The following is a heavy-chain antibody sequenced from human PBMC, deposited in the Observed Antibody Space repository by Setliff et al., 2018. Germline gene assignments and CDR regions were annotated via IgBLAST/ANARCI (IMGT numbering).Heavy chain of an antibody. D-gene: IGHD3-3*01. Sequence: SETLSLTCTVSGGSISSSSYYWGWIRQPPGKGLEWIGSIYYSGSTYYNPSLKSRVTISVDPSKNQFSLKLSSVTAADTAVYYCARRATYYNFWSGYYDYWGQGTLVTVSS. CDR2: IYYSGST. CDR3: ARRATYYNFWSGYYDY. J-gene: IGHJ4*02. V-gene: IGHV4-39*07. CDR1: GGSISSSSYY.